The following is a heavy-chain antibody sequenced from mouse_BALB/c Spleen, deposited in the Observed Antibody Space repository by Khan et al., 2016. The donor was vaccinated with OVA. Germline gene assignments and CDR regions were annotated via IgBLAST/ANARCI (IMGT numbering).Heavy chain of an antibody. V-gene: IGHV5-15*02. J-gene: IGHJ4*01. CDR2: ISSLAYSI. Sequence: VQLKESGGGLVQPGGSRKLSCAASGFTFSDYGMAWVRQAPGKGPEWVAFISSLAYSIYYADTLTGRITISRENAKNTLYLEMNSLRSEDTAMYCCGCSWAMDFWGQGTSVTVSS. CDR1: GFTFSDYG. CDR3: GCSWAMDF.